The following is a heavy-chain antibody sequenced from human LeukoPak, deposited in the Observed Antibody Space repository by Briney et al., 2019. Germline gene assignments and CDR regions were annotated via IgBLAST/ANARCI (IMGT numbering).Heavy chain of an antibody. V-gene: IGHV4-38-2*02. CDR2: IYHSGST. CDR1: GYSISSGYY. D-gene: IGHD2-2*01. CDR3: AREPGVPAAHFDY. Sequence: SETLSLTCTVSGYSISSGYYWGWIRQPPGKGLEWIGSIYHSGSTYYNPSLKSRVTISVDTSKNQFSLKLSSVTAADTAVYYCAREPGVPAAHFDYWGQGTLVTVSS. J-gene: IGHJ4*02.